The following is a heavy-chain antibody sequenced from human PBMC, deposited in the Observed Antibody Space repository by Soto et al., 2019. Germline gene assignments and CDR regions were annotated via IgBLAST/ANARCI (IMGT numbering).Heavy chain of an antibody. J-gene: IGHJ6*02. CDR3: ERERYSGMDV. CDR1: GGAISSYY. CDR2: IYYSGST. Sequence: PSETLSLTGTVSGGAISSYYRSWIRQPPGKGLEGIGDIYYSGSTNYNPSLKSRVTISVDTSKNQFSLKLSSVTDEDTAVYYCERERYSGMDVWGQGTTVNLSS. V-gene: IGHV4-59*01.